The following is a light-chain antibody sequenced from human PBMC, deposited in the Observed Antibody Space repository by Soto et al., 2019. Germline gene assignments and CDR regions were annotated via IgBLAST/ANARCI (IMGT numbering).Light chain of an antibody. CDR3: AAWDDSLSGWV. V-gene: IGLV1-47*01. CDR2: RNN. Sequence: QSVLTQPPSASGTPGQRVTISCSGSSSNIGSKYVYWYQQLPGTAPKLLIYRNNQRPSGVPDRFSGSESGTSASLAISGLRSEDEADYYCAAWDDSLSGWVFGGGTKLTVL. J-gene: IGLJ3*02. CDR1: SSNIGSKY.